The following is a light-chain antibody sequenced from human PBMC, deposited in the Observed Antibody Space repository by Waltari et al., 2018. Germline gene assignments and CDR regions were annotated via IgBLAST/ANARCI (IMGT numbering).Light chain of an antibody. V-gene: IGKV1-17*01. J-gene: IGKJ2*01. Sequence: DIQMTQSPSSLSASVGDRVTITCRASQDISKDLGWFQHQPGKAPKRLLYGVSNLPTGVPSRFSGYGFGTEFTLTISGLQPEDFATYYCLQHNKFPYTFGQGTKLEIK. CDR2: GVS. CDR1: QDISKD. CDR3: LQHNKFPYT.